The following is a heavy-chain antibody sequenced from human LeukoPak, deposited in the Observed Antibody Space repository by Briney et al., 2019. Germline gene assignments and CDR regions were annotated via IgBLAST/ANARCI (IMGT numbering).Heavy chain of an antibody. CDR2: TYYSGST. V-gene: IGHV4-59*01. J-gene: IGHJ6*03. D-gene: IGHD3-3*01. CDR1: GGSFSGYY. Sequence: SETLSLTCAVYGGSFSGYYWSWIRQPPGKGLEWIGYTYYSGSTNYNPSLKSRVTISVDTSKNQFSLKLSSVTAADTAVYYCSRITIFGVAGYYMDVWGKGTTVTVSS. CDR3: SRITIFGVAGYYMDV.